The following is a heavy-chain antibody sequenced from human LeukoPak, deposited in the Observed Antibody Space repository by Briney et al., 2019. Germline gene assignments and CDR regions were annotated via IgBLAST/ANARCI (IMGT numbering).Heavy chain of an antibody. J-gene: IGHJ5*02. D-gene: IGHD1-14*01. CDR2: ISGSGGST. V-gene: IGHV3-23*01. Sequence: GGSLRLSCAASGFTFSSYAMSWVRQAPGKGLEWVSAISGSGGSTYYADSVKGRFTISRDTSKNTLYLQMNSLRAEDTAVYYCARERRNRGWFDPWGQGTLVTVSS. CDR3: ARERRNRGWFDP. CDR1: GFTFSSYA.